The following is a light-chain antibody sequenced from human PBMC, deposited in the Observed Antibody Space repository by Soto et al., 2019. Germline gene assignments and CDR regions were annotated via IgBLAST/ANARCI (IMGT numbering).Light chain of an antibody. CDR1: SSNIGAGYD. CDR3: QSYDSSVSKVV. Sequence: QHVLTQPPSVSGAPGQRVTISCTGSSSNIGAGYDVHWYQQLPGTAPKLLIYGNSNRPSGVPDRFSGSKSGTSASLAITGLQAEDEADYYCQSYDSSVSKVVFGGGTKVTVL. CDR2: GNS. J-gene: IGLJ2*01. V-gene: IGLV1-40*01.